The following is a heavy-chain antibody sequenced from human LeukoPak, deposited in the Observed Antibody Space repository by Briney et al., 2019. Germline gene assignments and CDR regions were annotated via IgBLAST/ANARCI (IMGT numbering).Heavy chain of an antibody. CDR2: IDGDGSST. D-gene: IGHD1-26*01. Sequence: GGSLRLSCAASGFTFSNYWMHWVRQAPGKGLVWVSRIDGDGSSTSYADSVKGRFTISRDNAKNTLYLQMTSLRAEDTAVYYCARTIVGAAFDYWGQGTLVSVSS. J-gene: IGHJ4*02. CDR3: ARTIVGAAFDY. V-gene: IGHV3-74*01. CDR1: GFTFSNYW.